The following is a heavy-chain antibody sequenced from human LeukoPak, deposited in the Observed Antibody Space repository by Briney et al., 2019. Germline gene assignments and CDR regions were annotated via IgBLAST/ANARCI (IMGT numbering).Heavy chain of an antibody. CDR2: IIPIFGTA. CDR3: ARAYYDGSGDYALHI. J-gene: IGHJ3*02. V-gene: IGHV1-69*06. D-gene: IGHD3-10*01. Sequence: GASVKVSCKASGGTFSSYAISWVRQAPGQGLEWMGGIIPIFGTANYAQKFQGRVTITADKSTSTAYMELSSLRSEDTAVYYCARAYYDGSGDYALHIWGQGTMVTVSS. CDR1: GGTFSSYA.